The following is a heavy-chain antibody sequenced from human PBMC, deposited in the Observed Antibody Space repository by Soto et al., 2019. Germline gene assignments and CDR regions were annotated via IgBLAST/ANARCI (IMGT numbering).Heavy chain of an antibody. CDR3: ARDREYCSGDNCCETGSDY. J-gene: IGHJ4*02. CDR2: ISRSSSTI. D-gene: IGHD2-15*01. V-gene: IGHV3-48*01. Sequence: EVQVVESGGGLVRPGGSLRLSCVASGFSFSSYTMHWVRQAPGRGLEWVSDISRSSSTIDYADSVKGRFTVSRDNAKNSLYLQMKSLRAEDTAVYYCARDREYCSGDNCCETGSDYWGQGTLVTVSS. CDR1: GFSFSSYT.